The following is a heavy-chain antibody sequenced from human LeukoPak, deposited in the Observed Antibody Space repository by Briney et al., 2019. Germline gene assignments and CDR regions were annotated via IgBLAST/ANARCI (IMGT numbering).Heavy chain of an antibody. D-gene: IGHD2-15*01. CDR2: ISSNGGST. V-gene: IGHV3-64D*09. Sequence: PGGSLRLSCSASGFTFSSYAMHWVRQAPGKGLEYVSTISSNGGSTYYADSVKGRFTISRDNSKNTLYLQMSSLRAEDTAVYYCVKGGGGSWAHFDYWGQGTLVTVSS. CDR3: VKGGGGSWAHFDY. CDR1: GFTFSSYA. J-gene: IGHJ4*02.